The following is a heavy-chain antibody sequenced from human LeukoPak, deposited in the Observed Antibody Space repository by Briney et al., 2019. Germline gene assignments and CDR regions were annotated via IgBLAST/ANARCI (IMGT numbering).Heavy chain of an antibody. Sequence: GGSLRLSCAASRFTFSSYAMSWVRQAPGKGLEWVSAISGSGGSTYYADSVKGRFTISRDNSKNTLYLQMNSLRAEDTAVYYCAKLSKATRGSDEHYWGQGTLVTVSS. CDR3: AKLSKATRGSDEHY. J-gene: IGHJ4*02. D-gene: IGHD6-19*01. V-gene: IGHV3-23*01. CDR2: ISGSGGST. CDR1: RFTFSSYA.